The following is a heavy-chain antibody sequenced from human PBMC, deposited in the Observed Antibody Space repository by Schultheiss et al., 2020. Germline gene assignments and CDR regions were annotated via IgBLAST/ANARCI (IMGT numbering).Heavy chain of an antibody. CDR3: ARRETAIFSDWYFDL. Sequence: SVKVSCKASGGTFSSYAISWVQQAPGQGLEWMGRIIPILGIANYAQKFQGRVTITADKSTSTAYMELSSLRSEDTAVYYCARRETAIFSDWYFDLWGRGTLVTVSS. D-gene: IGHD5-18*01. CDR1: GGTFSSYA. J-gene: IGHJ2*01. V-gene: IGHV1-69*04. CDR2: IIPILGIA.